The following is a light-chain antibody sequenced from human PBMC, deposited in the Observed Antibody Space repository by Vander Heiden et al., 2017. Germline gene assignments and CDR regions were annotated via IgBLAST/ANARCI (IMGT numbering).Light chain of an antibody. J-gene: IGLJ3*02. Sequence: QLVLTQSHSASASLGDTVKLTCTLNSGHNNSAIACHQQHPQTCPRYFMRVHSDGSHTKDDQIPDRFSGSSTESKRYRTISSLQSEDEADYNCQTGGTGDWVFGGGTKLTVL. CDR1: SGHNNSA. CDR2: VHSDGSH. CDR3: QTGGTGDWV. V-gene: IGLV4-69*01.